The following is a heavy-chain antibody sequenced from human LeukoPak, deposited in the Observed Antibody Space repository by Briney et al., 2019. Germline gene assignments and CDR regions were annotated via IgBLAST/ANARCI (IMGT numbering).Heavy chain of an antibody. D-gene: IGHD3-22*01. CDR3: ASSGYYFLPFDY. Sequence: SETLSLTCTVSGGSISSYYWSWVRQPPGKGLEWIGYIYYSGSTNYNPSLKSRVTISVDTSKNQFSLKLSSVTAADTAVYYCASSGYYFLPFDYWGQGTLVTVSS. J-gene: IGHJ4*02. CDR2: IYYSGST. CDR1: GGSISSYY. V-gene: IGHV4-59*08.